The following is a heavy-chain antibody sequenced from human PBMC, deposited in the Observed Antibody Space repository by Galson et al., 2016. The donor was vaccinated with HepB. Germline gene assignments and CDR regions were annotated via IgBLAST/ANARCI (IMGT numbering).Heavy chain of an antibody. D-gene: IGHD4-17*01. CDR1: GFSFRIYA. V-gene: IGHV3-23*01. Sequence: SLRLSCAVSGFSFRIYAMTWVRQSPGKGLEWVSGINNDGGSAYYADSVKGRLTISRDNAKNSLDLQMKSLRDEDTGVYFCARATVEDSYYYGMDVWGQGTTVTVSS. CDR2: INNDGGSA. CDR3: ARATVEDSYYYGMDV. J-gene: IGHJ6*02.